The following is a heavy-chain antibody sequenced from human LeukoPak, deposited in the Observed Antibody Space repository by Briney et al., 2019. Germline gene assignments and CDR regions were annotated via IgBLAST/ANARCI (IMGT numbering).Heavy chain of an antibody. CDR3: SRVMLARYGFDC. CDR1: GYTFTSYG. V-gene: IGHV1-18*01. D-gene: IGHD2-8*01. CDR2: ISAYNGDT. Sequence: ASVKVSCKASGYTFTSYGISWVRQAPGQGLEWMGWISAYNGDTNYAQKLQGRVTMTTDTSTSTAYMELRSLRSDDTAVYYCSRVMLARYGFDCGGQGTLVTVSS. J-gene: IGHJ4*02.